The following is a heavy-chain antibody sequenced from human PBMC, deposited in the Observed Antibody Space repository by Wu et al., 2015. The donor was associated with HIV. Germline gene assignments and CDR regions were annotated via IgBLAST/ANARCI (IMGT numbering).Heavy chain of an antibody. D-gene: IGHD2-15*01. V-gene: IGHV1-46*01. Sequence: QVQLMQSGAEVRKPGASVKVSCKASGYIFTTYYMHWVRQAPGQGLEWMGMINPNGGSTNYAQKFQGRVTMTSEHVQRAQWHMELKAALGLEDTALYFCARKFPKWCNWYYHFDSWGQGKHWSPSPQ. CDR1: GYIFTTYY. CDR2: INPNGGST. J-gene: IGHJ4*02. CDR3: ARKFPKWCNWYYHFDS.